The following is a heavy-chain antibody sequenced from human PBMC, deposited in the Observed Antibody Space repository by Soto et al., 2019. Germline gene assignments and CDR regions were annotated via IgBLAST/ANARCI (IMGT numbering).Heavy chain of an antibody. CDR1: GGTFSTYS. CDR3: TIGSWSGEVFDI. D-gene: IGHD2-21*01. CDR2: IIPMLGIR. V-gene: IGHV1-69*02. Sequence: QVQLVQSGAEVKKPGSSVKVSCKDSGGTFSTYSMFWVRHAPGQGLEWMGRIIPMLGIRNDAQRCQERVTITADKSTATANNELGSLRSEDTALYYCTIGSWSGEVFDIWGHGTMVNVSS. J-gene: IGHJ3*02.